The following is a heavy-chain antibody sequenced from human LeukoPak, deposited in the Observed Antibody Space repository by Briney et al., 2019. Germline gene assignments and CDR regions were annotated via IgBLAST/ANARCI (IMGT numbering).Heavy chain of an antibody. CDR1: GGSISSYY. J-gene: IGHJ4*02. D-gene: IGHD5-12*01. CDR2: IYYRGST. Sequence: SETLSLTCTVSGGSISSYYWSWIRQPPGKGLEWIGYIYYRGSTNYNPSLKSRVTISVDTSKNQFSLKLSSVTAADTAVYYCATSIVATQDFDYWGQGALVTVSS. CDR3: ATSIVATQDFDY. V-gene: IGHV4-59*01.